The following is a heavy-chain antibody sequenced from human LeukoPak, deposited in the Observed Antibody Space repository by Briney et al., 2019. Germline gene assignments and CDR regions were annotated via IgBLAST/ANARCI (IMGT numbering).Heavy chain of an antibody. J-gene: IGHJ4*02. Sequence: ASVKVSCEASGYTFTSYGISWVRQAPGQGLEWMGWISAYNGNTNYAQKLQGRVTMTTDTSTSTAYMELRSLRSDDTAVYYCARGQDSSGYYWARPPSGYYFDYWGQGTLVTVSS. V-gene: IGHV1-18*01. CDR3: ARGQDSSGYYWARPPSGYYFDY. D-gene: IGHD3-22*01. CDR1: GYTFTSYG. CDR2: ISAYNGNT.